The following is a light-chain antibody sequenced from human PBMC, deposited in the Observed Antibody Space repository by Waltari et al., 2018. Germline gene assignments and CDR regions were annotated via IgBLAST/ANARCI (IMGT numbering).Light chain of an antibody. CDR1: LSTSRF. CDR3: QKYVTLPAT. Sequence: SCMAGLSTSRFLAGYQKQPGQAPRRLIYEASTRATGIPDRFSGSGSGTDFSLTISRLEPEEFAVYYCQKYVTLPATFGQGPKVEIK. J-gene: IGKJ1*01. V-gene: IGKV3-20*01. CDR2: EAS.